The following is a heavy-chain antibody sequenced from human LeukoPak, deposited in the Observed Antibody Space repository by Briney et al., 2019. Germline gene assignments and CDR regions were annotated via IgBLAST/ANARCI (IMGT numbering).Heavy chain of an antibody. CDR1: GFTFSSYE. D-gene: IGHD6-13*01. V-gene: IGHV3-48*03. CDR2: ISSSGSTI. J-gene: IGHJ4*02. Sequence: PGGSLRLSCAASGFTFSSYEMNWVRQAPGKGLECVSYISSSGSTIYYADSVKGRFTISRDNSKNTLYLQMNSLRAEDTAVYYCARAYSSSWYYHFDYWGQGTLVTVSS. CDR3: ARAYSSSWYYHFDY.